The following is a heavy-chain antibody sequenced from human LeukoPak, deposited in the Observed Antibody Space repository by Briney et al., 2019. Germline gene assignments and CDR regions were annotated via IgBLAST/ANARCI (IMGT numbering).Heavy chain of an antibody. CDR2: INHSGST. D-gene: IGHD6-19*01. CDR3: AREYGSGWPSFDY. CDR1: GGSFSGYY. V-gene: IGHV4-34*01. J-gene: IGHJ4*02. Sequence: SETLSLTCAVYGGSFSGYYWSWIRQPPGKGLEWIGEINHSGSTNYNPSLKSRVTISVDTSKNQFSLKLSSVTAADTAVYYCAREYGSGWPSFDYWGEETLVTVPS.